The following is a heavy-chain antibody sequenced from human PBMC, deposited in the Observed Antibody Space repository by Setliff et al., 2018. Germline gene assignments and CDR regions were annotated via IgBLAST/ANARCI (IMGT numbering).Heavy chain of an antibody. D-gene: IGHD3-16*01. CDR2: INPKTGGT. CDR3: ARSDHLVVDGFDV. J-gene: IGHJ3*01. Sequence: GASVKVSCKTSGYAFTDSYIHWVRQAPGQGLEWMGWINPKTGGTNLAQKFQGWVSMTRDTSITTAYMELSRLTSDDMAVYFCARSDHLVVDGFDVWGQGTMGT. CDR1: GYAFTDSY. V-gene: IGHV1-2*04.